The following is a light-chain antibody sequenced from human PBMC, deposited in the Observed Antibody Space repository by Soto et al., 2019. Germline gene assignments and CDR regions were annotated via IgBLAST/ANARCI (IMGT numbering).Light chain of an antibody. V-gene: IGKV1-39*01. Sequence: DIQMTQSPPSLSASVGDRVTITCRASQSISTYLNWYQQKAGLAPQLLIYAASSLQSGVPSRFSGSGSGTDFTLTISSLQPEACAPHYCQQTYSTPPTFGKGTKVEIK. CDR2: AAS. J-gene: IGKJ1*01. CDR3: QQTYSTPPT. CDR1: QSISTY.